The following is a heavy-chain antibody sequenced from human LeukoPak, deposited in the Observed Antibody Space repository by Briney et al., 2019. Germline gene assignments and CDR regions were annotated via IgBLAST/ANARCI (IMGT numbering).Heavy chain of an antibody. V-gene: IGHV3-7*01. CDR2: IKHDGSED. CDR3: ARDQTPFY. D-gene: IGHD2-15*01. Sequence: PGGSLRLSCTASGFNFGDYPLNWVRQAPGKGLEWVANIKHDGSEDYYLDSVKGRFTISRDNAKSSMWLQMNSLRDEDTAVYYCARDQTPFYWGQGSLVTVSS. CDR1: GFNFGDYP. J-gene: IGHJ4*02.